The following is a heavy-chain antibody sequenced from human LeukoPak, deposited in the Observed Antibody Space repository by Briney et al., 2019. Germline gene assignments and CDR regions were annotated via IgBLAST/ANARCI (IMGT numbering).Heavy chain of an antibody. J-gene: IGHJ4*02. CDR2: IYYSGST. V-gene: IGHV4-30-4*01. D-gene: IGHD3-3*01. CDR3: ARGPNDYDFWSGYSEQFDY. Sequence: PSETLSLTCTVSGGSISSGDYYWSWIRQPPGKGLEWIGYIYYSGSTYYNPSLKSRVTISVDTSKNQFSLKLSSVTAADTAVYYCARGPNDYDFWSGYSEQFDYWGQGTLVTVSS. CDR1: GGSISSGDYY.